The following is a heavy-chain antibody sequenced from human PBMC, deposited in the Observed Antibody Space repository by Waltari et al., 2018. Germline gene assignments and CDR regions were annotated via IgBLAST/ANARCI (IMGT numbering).Heavy chain of an antibody. Sequence: QLQLQESGPGLVKPSETLSLTCTVSGGSISSSSYSWGWIRQPPGKGLEWIGSIYYSGSTYYNPSLKSRVTISVDTSKNQFSLKLSSVTAADTAVYYCARHRGDIVVVPAASFDPWGQGTLVTVSS. CDR2: IYYSGST. CDR1: GGSISSSSYS. V-gene: IGHV4-39*01. J-gene: IGHJ5*02. D-gene: IGHD2-2*01. CDR3: ARHRGDIVVVPAASFDP.